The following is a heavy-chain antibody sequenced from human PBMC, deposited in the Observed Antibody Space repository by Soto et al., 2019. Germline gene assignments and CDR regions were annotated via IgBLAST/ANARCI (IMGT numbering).Heavy chain of an antibody. CDR3: ARVFVEDYYDSSGYYYFDY. D-gene: IGHD3-22*01. CDR2: IIPIFGTA. V-gene: IGHV1-69*01. Sequence: QVQLVQSGAEVKKPGSSVKVSCKASGGTFSSYAISWVRQAPGQGLEWMGGIIPIFGTANYAQKFQGRVTITADESTSTAYMELSSLRSEDTAVYYCARVFVEDYYDSSGYYYFDYWGQGTLVTVSS. CDR1: GGTFSSYA. J-gene: IGHJ4*02.